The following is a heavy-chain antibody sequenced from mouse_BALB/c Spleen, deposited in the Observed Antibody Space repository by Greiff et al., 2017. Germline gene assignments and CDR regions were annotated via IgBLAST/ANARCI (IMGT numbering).Heavy chain of an antibody. V-gene: IGHV5-6-3*01. J-gene: IGHJ2*01. CDR3: ARDYGYDY. CDR1: GFTFSSYG. D-gene: IGHD1-2*01. Sequence: EVQGVESGGGLVQPGGSLKLSCAASGFTFSSYGMSWVRQTPDKRLELVATINSNGGSTYYPDSVKGRFTISRDNAKNTLYLQMSSLKSEDTAMYYCARDYGYDYWGQGTTLTVSS. CDR2: INSNGGST.